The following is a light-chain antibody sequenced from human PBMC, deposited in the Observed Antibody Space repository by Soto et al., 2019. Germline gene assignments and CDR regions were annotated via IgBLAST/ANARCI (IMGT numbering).Light chain of an antibody. CDR3: QTWDTGIWV. J-gene: IGLJ3*02. Sequence: QLVLTQSPSASASLGASVKLTCTLSSGHSNYAIAWHQQQPEKGPRYLMKLNSDGSHRKGDGIPDRFSGSSSGAERYLTISSLXXEDEADYYCQTWDTGIWVFGGGTQLTVL. V-gene: IGLV4-69*01. CDR2: LNSDGSH. CDR1: SGHSNYA.